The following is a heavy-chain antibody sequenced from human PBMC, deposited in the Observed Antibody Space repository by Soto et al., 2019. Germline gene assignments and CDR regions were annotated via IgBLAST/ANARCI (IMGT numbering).Heavy chain of an antibody. V-gene: IGHV4-59*01. CDR2: IYYSGST. CDR3: ASSAYCGGDCYSPFDY. CDR1: GGSISSYY. Sequence: SETLSLTCTVSGGSISSYYWSWIRQPPGKGLEWIGYIYYSGSTNYNPSLKSRVTISVDTSKNQFSLKLSSVTAADTAVYYCASSAYCGGDCYSPFDYWGQGTLVTVSS. D-gene: IGHD2-21*02. J-gene: IGHJ4*02.